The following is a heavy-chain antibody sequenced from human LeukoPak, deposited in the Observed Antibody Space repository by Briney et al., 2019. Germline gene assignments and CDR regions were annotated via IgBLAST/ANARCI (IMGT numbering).Heavy chain of an antibody. CDR3: AREGEQLYYYDSSGYYYTNWFDP. V-gene: IGHV4-59*01. CDR1: GGSISSYY. D-gene: IGHD3-22*01. CDR2: IYYSGST. Sequence: SETLSLTCTVSGGSISSYYWSWIRQPPGKGLEWIGYIYYSGSTNYNPSLKSRVTISVDTSKNQFSLKLSSVTAADTAVYYCAREGEQLYYYDSSGYYYTNWFDPWGQGTLVTVSS. J-gene: IGHJ5*02.